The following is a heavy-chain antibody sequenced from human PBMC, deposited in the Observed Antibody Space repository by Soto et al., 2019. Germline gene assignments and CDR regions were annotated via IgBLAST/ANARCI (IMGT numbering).Heavy chain of an antibody. J-gene: IGHJ4*02. Sequence: SETLSLTCTVSGGSISSYYWSWIRQPPGKGLEWIGYIYYSGSTNYNPSLKSRVTISVDTSKNQFSLKLSSVTAADTAVYYCARRWGRTFDHWGQGTLVTVSS. D-gene: IGHD7-27*01. CDR1: GGSISSYY. CDR3: ARRWGRTFDH. CDR2: IYYSGST. V-gene: IGHV4-59*08.